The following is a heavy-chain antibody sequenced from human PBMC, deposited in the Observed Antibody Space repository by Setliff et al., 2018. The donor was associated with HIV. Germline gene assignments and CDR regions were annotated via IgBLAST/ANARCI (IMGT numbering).Heavy chain of an antibody. CDR2: IYTSGLT. D-gene: IGHD3-10*01. CDR1: GGSINSGGYY. Sequence: SETPSLTCTVSGGSINSGGYYWVWIRQPALKGLEWIGRIYTSGLTNYNPSLKSRVTISVDTSKNQVSLKLSSVTASDTAVYYCARARYIVIRGDAGMDVWGPGTTVTVSS. V-gene: IGHV4-61*02. J-gene: IGHJ6*02. CDR3: ARARYIVIRGDAGMDV.